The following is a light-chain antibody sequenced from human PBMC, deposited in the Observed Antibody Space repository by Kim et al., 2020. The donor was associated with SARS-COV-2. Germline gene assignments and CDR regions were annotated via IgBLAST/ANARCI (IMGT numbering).Light chain of an antibody. CDR1: QGISSY. J-gene: IGKJ2*01. Sequence: DIQLTQSPSFLSASVGDRVTITCRATQGISSYLAWYQQKPGKAPNLLIYAASTLHSGVPSRFSGSGSGTEFTLTISSLQPEDFGTYYCQQLTSFPFTFGQGSKLEIK. CDR2: AAS. V-gene: IGKV1-9*01. CDR3: QQLTSFPFT.